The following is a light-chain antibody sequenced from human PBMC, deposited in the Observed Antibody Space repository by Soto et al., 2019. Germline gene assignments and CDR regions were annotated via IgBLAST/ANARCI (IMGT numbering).Light chain of an antibody. CDR2: GAS. CDR3: QQYGSSPGT. Sequence: EIVLTQSPGTLSLSPGERATLSCRASQSVSSSYLAWYQQKPGQAPRLLIYGASSRATGIPDRFSGSGSGTDGTLTISRPEPEDFAVYYCQQYGSSPGTFGQGTKVEIK. V-gene: IGKV3-20*01. J-gene: IGKJ1*01. CDR1: QSVSSSY.